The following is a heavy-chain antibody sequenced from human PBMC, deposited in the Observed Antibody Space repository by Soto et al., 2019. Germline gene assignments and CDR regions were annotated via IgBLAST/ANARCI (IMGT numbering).Heavy chain of an antibody. D-gene: IGHD2-15*01. CDR2: IIPIFGTA. V-gene: IGHV1-69*13. J-gene: IGHJ6*02. Sequence: GASVKVSCKASGGTFSSYAISWVRQAPGQGLEWMGGIIPIFGTANYAQKFQGRVTITADESTSTAYMELSSLRSEDTAVYYCARDLRRCSGGSCYPYYYGKEGWGQRTTVTVSS. CDR1: GGTFSSYA. CDR3: ARDLRRCSGGSCYPYYYGKEG.